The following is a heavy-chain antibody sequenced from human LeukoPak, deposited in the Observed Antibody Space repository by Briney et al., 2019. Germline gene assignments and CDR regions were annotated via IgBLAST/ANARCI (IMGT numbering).Heavy chain of an antibody. J-gene: IGHJ6*03. CDR2: IYYSGTT. Sequence: SETLSLTCSVSGGSIDSSNYYWDWIRQPPGKGMEWLGNIYYSGTTFYTSSLKSRVTISADMSENQFSLRLTSVTAADTAVYYCARQRADYFYHYMDVWGKGTTVIVSS. CDR1: GGSIDSSNYY. V-gene: IGHV4-39*01. CDR3: ARQRADYFYHYMDV.